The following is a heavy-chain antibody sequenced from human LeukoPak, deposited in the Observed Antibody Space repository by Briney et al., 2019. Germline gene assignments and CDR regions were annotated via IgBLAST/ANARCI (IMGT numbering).Heavy chain of an antibody. D-gene: IGHD3-3*01. V-gene: IGHV3-20*04. CDR2: INWNGGST. Sequence: PGGSLRLSCAASGFTFDDYAMNWVRQAPGKGLEGVSGINWNGGSTYYRDSVKGRFTISRDNAKNSLSLQMNSLRAEDTALYYCARVKGSGYRNSIDYWGQGTLVTVSS. CDR1: GFTFDDYA. CDR3: ARVKGSGYRNSIDY. J-gene: IGHJ4*02.